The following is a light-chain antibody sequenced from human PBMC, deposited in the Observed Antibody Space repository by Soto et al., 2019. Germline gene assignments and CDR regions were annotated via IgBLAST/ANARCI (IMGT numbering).Light chain of an antibody. V-gene: IGKV3-20*01. Sequence: EIVLTQSPGPLSLSPGEGATLSCRASQSISSHYLAWYQQKPGQAPRLLIYGASSRATGIPDRFSGSGSGTDFTLTISRLEPEDFAVYYCQQYNNWPPITFGQGTRLEIK. CDR3: QQYNNWPPIT. CDR1: QSISSHY. CDR2: GAS. J-gene: IGKJ5*01.